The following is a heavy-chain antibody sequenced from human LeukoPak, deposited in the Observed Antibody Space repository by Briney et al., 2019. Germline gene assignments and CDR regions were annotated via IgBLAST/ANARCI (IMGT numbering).Heavy chain of an antibody. CDR1: GYTFAGYY. CDR3: ARPRAMVRGVIAGHWFDP. CDR2: INPNSGGT. D-gene: IGHD3-10*01. V-gene: IGHV1-2*02. Sequence: ASVKVSCKASGYTFAGYYMHWVRQAPGQGLEWMGWINPNSGGTNYAQKFQGRVTMTRDTSISTAYMELSRLGSDDTAVYYCARPRAMVRGVIAGHWFDPWGQGTLVTVSS. J-gene: IGHJ5*02.